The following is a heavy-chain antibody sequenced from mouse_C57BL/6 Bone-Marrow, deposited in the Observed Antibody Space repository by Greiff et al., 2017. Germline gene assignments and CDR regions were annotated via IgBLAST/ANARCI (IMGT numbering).Heavy chain of an antibody. J-gene: IGHJ4*01. CDR3: ARGVYYAKDY. Sequence: QVQLQQSGPELVKPGASVKISCKASGYAFSSSWMNWVKQRPGQGLEWIGRIYPGDGDTNYNGKFKGKATLTADKSSSTAYMQLSSLTSEDSAVYFCARGVYYAKDYWGQGTSVTVSS. CDR1: GYAFSSSW. V-gene: IGHV1-82*01. CDR2: IYPGDGDT.